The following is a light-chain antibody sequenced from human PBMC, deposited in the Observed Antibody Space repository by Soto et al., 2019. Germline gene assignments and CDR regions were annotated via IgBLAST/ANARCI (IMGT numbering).Light chain of an antibody. J-gene: IGKJ1*01. CDR3: HQYNNFWT. Sequence: EIVLTQSPGTLSLSPGERATLSCRASQSLGGSLAWYQQKPGQAPRLLIYGASTRVTGIPARFSGSGSGTEFTLTISSLQSEDFGLYYCHQYNNFWTFGQGTKV. CDR2: GAS. V-gene: IGKV3-15*01. CDR1: QSLGGS.